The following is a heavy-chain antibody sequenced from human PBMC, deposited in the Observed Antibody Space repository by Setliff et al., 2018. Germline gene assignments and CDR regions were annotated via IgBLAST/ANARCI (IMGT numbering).Heavy chain of an antibody. CDR1: GGSFSGYY. J-gene: IGHJ4*02. CDR2: NIHSGST. V-gene: IGHV4-34*12. D-gene: IGHD2-21*01. CDR3: ARSFSGRDKILLDS. Sequence: SETLSLTCPVYGGSFSGYYWSWIRQPPGRRLEWIGENIHSGSTNYNPTLKSRVTISMDTSKNQFSLKVSSVTAADTAVYYCARSFSGRDKILLDSWGQGALVTVSS.